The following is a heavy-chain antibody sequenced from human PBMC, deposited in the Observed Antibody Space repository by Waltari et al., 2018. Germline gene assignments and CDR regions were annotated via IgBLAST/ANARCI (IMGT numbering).Heavy chain of an antibody. CDR3: ARGSTVTTIEHAFDI. CDR1: GGTFSSYA. Sequence: QVQLVQSGAEVKKPGSSVKVSCKASGGTFSSYAISWVRQAPGQGLEWMGRIIPYLGIANYAQKFQGRVTITADKSTSTAYMELSSLRSEDTAVYYCARGSTVTTIEHAFDIWGQGTMVTVSS. D-gene: IGHD4-17*01. J-gene: IGHJ3*02. CDR2: IIPYLGIA. V-gene: IGHV1-69*04.